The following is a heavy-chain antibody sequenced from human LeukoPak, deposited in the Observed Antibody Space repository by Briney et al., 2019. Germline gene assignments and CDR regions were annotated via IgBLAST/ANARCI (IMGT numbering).Heavy chain of an antibody. CDR2: IYPGDSDT. D-gene: IGHD2-2*01. J-gene: IGHJ5*02. Sequence: GESLKISCKGSGYSFTSYWIGWVRQMPGKGLEWMGIIYPGDSDTRYSPSFQGQVTISADKSISTAYLQWSSLKASDTAMYYCARLGEGCCSSTSCLYNWFDPWGQGTLVTVSS. V-gene: IGHV5-51*01. CDR1: GYSFTSYW. CDR3: ARLGEGCCSSTSCLYNWFDP.